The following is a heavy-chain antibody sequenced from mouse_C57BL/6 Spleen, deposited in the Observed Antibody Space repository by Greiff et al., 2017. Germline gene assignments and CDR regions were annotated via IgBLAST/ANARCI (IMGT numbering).Heavy chain of an antibody. Sequence: QVQLQQPGAELVKPGASVKLSCKASGYTFTRYWMHWVKQRPGQGLEWIGNINPSNGGTNYNEKFKSKATLTVAKSSSTAYMQLRSLTSEDSAVYCCAITSVVYFDYWGQGTTLTVSS. D-gene: IGHD1-1*01. CDR3: AITSVVYFDY. V-gene: IGHV1-53*01. J-gene: IGHJ2*01. CDR2: INPSNGGT. CDR1: GYTFTRYW.